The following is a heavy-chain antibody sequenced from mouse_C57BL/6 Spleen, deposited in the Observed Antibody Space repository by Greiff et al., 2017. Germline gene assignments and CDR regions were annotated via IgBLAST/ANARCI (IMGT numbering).Heavy chain of an antibody. CDR1: GYTFTSYW. D-gene: IGHD1-1*01. J-gene: IGHJ1*03. CDR3: ARRDYGSSLYWYFDV. V-gene: IGHV1-55*01. Sequence: QVQLQQPGAELVKPGASVKMSCKASGYTFTSYWITWVKQRPGQGLEWIGDIYPGSGSTNYNEKFKSKATLTVDTSSSTAYMQLSSLISEDSAVYYCARRDYGSSLYWYFDVWGTGTTVTVSS. CDR2: IYPGSGST.